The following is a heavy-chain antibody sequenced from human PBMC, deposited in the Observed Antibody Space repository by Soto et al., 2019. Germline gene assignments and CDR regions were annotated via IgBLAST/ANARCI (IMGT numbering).Heavy chain of an antibody. Sequence: VGSLRLSCAASGFTFSSYSMNWVRQAPGKGLEWVSSISSSSSYIYYADSVKGRFTISRDNAKNSLYLQMNSLRAEDTAVYYCARVAAIAAAGPQFDYWGQGTLVTSPQ. V-gene: IGHV3-21*01. CDR3: ARVAAIAAAGPQFDY. J-gene: IGHJ4*02. CDR1: GFTFSSYS. D-gene: IGHD6-13*01. CDR2: ISSSSSYI.